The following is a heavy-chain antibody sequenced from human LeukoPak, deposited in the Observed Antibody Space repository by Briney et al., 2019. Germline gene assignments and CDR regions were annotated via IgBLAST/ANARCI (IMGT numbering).Heavy chain of an antibody. CDR1: GFTFSIYW. V-gene: IGHV3-74*01. J-gene: IGHJ4*02. Sequence: GGSLRLSCAASGFTFSIYWMHWVRQAPGKGLVWVSRINSDASSTTYADSVKGRYTISRDTARNTLYLQMNSLRAEDTAVYYCARVGYSYGSYYFDYWGQGTLVTVSS. CDR2: INSDASST. D-gene: IGHD5-18*01. CDR3: ARVGYSYGSYYFDY.